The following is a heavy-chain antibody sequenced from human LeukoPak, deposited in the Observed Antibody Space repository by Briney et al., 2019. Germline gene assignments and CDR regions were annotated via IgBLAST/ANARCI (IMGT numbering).Heavy chain of an antibody. V-gene: IGHV3-53*01. CDR1: GFTVSSNY. D-gene: IGHD2-15*01. CDR2: IYSGGST. J-gene: IGHJ5*02. CDR3: ARDNCSGGSCYQA. Sequence: GGSLRLYCAASGFTVSSNYMSWVRQAPGKGLEWVSVIYSGGSTYYADSVKGRFTISRDNSKNTLYLQMSSLRAEDTAVYYCARDNCSGGSCYQAWGQGTLVTVSS.